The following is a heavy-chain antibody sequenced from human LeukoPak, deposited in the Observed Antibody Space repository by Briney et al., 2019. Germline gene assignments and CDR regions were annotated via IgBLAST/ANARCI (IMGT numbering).Heavy chain of an antibody. CDR1: GFTFSSYA. V-gene: IGHV3-23*01. CDR2: ISGSGGST. Sequence: GGSLRLSCAASGFTFSSYAMSWVRQAPGKGLEWVSAISGSGGSTYYADSVKGRFTISRDNSKNTLYLQMSSLRAEDTAVYYCAKDGQLWLPGYYFDYWGQGTLVTVSS. CDR3: AKDGQLWLPGYYFDY. J-gene: IGHJ4*02. D-gene: IGHD5-18*01.